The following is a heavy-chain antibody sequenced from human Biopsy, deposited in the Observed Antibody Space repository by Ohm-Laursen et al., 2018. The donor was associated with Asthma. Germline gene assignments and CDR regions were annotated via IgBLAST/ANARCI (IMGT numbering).Heavy chain of an antibody. D-gene: IGHD1-26*01. CDR1: GFTFDDYA. J-gene: IGHJ4*02. Sequence: SLRLSCAASGFTFDDYAMHWVRQAPGKGLEWVSGISCNSGSIGYADSVKGRFTISRDNAKNSLYLQMNSLRAEDTALYYCAKGEWELLEANFDYWGQGTLVTVSS. V-gene: IGHV3-9*01. CDR2: ISCNSGSI. CDR3: AKGEWELLEANFDY.